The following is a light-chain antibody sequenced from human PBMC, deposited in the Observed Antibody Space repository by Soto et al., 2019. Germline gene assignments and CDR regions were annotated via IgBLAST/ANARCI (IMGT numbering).Light chain of an antibody. CDR1: RSLVDSDGNTY. J-gene: IGKJ2*01. CDR3: MQGILPYT. CDR2: KVS. V-gene: IGKV2-30*01. Sequence: VVLTQSPRSLPVTLGQPASISCRASRSLVDSDGNTYLIWFHQRPGQSPRRLINKVSDRYSGVPDRVSGSGSDTEFTLKISRVEANDVGEYYCMQGILPYTFGQGTRLEIK.